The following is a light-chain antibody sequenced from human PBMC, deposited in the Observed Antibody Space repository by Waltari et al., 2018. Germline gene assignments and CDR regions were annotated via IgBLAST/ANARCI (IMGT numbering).Light chain of an antibody. CDR1: PRVFCSSGNKNY. J-gene: IGKJ2*01. Sequence: DIVMTQSPDSLAVSLGERATLNCKSSPRVFCSSGNKNYLTGFQQKPGQPPRAVIYWASTREYGVPDRFSGSGSGTDFTLTINSLQAEDVAVYYCQQYCSSPPTFGQGTQLEIK. CDR3: QQYCSSPPT. V-gene: IGKV4-1*01. CDR2: WAS.